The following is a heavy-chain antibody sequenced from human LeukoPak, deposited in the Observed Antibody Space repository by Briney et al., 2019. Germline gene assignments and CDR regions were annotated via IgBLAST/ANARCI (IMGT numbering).Heavy chain of an antibody. D-gene: IGHD3-16*01. CDR2: INAGNGNT. V-gene: IGHV1-3*01. CDR1: GYTFTSYA. Sequence: GASVTVSCTASGYTFTSYAMHWERQAPGQRLEWMGWINAGNGNTKYSQKFQGRVTITRDTSASTAYMELSSLRSEDTAVYYCARAGRRGYDAYWGQGTLVTVSS. CDR3: ARAGRRGYDAY. J-gene: IGHJ4*02.